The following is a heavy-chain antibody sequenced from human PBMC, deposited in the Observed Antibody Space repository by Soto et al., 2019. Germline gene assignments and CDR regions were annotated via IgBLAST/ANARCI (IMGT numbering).Heavy chain of an antibody. V-gene: IGHV3-23*01. D-gene: IGHD3-3*01. CDR1: GFTFSSYS. CDR2: ISGSGGST. J-gene: IGHJ4*02. CDR3: AKDSPDPLEGYYFDY. Sequence: GGVLRLSCAAPGFTFSSYSLSWVRPAPGKGLEWVSAISGSGGSTYYADSVKGRFTISRDNSKNSLYLQMNSLRAEDTAVYYCAKDSPDPLEGYYFDYWGQGTLVTVSS.